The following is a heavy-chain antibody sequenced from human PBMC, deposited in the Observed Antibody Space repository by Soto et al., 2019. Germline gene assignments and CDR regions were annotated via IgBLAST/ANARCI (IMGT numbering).Heavy chain of an antibody. V-gene: IGHV3-23*01. Sequence: EVQLLESGGGLVQPGGSLRLSCAASGFTFSTYAMSWVRQAPWKGLELVSLISGSGGSTFYADSVKGRFTISRDSSKNTLYLAMNSLRAEDTAVYYCAKLNAYLRGPYDSWGQGTLVTVSS. CDR3: AKLNAYLRGPYDS. CDR1: GFTFSTYA. CDR2: ISGSGGST. J-gene: IGHJ4*02. D-gene: IGHD3-10*01.